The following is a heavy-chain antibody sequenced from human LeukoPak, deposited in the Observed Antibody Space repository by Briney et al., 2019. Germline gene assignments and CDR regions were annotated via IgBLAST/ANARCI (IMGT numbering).Heavy chain of an antibody. CDR3: AKAPVTTCSGAYCYPFDY. J-gene: IGHJ4*02. CDR1: GFTLSSYA. V-gene: IGHV3-23*01. Sequence: GGSLRLSCAASGFTLSSYAMCWVRQGPGKGREWVSAISVSGNTYHADAVKGRFTISRDSSKNTLYLQMNSLRAGGAAVYYCAKAPVTTCSGAYCYPFDYWSQGTPVTVSS. CDR2: ISVSGNT. D-gene: IGHD2-15*01.